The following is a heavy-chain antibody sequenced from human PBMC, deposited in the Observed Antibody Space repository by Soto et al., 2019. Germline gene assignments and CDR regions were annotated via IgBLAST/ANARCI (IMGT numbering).Heavy chain of an antibody. Sequence: QLQLQESGSGLVKPSQTLSLTCAVSGGSISSGGYSWSWIRQPPGKGLEWIGYIYHSGSTYYNPPLKSRVTISVDRSKKQFSLKLSSVTAADTAVYYCARGFYGSGNTFDPWGQGTLVTVSS. CDR1: GGSISSGGYS. V-gene: IGHV4-30-2*01. D-gene: IGHD3-10*01. CDR2: IYHSGST. CDR3: ARGFYGSGNTFDP. J-gene: IGHJ5*02.